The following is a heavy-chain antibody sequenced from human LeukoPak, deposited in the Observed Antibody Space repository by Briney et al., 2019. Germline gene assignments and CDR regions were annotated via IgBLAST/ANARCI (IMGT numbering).Heavy chain of an antibody. CDR1: GFTFSSYW. V-gene: IGHV3-7*01. J-gene: IGHJ4*02. CDR3: ARVGGWYVFDY. Sequence: PGGSLRLSCGASGFTFSSYWMSWVRQAPGKGQEWVANIKQDGSEKYYVDSVKGRFTISRDNAKNSLYLQMNSLRAEDTAVYYCARVGGWYVFDYWGQGTLVTVSS. CDR2: IKQDGSEK. D-gene: IGHD6-19*01.